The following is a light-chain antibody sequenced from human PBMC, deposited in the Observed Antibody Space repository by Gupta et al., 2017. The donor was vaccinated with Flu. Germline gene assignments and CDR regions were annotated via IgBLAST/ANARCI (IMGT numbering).Light chain of an antibody. CDR1: QSILYSSNSKNY. CDR3: QQDYSTPQT. Sequence: DIVMTQSPDSLAVSLGERATINCRSSQSILYSSNSKNYLAWYQQKPGQPPKLLIYWASTRESGVPDRFSGSGSGTDFTLTISSLQAEDVAVYYCQQDYSTPQTFGQGTKVAIK. J-gene: IGKJ1*01. CDR2: WAS. V-gene: IGKV4-1*01.